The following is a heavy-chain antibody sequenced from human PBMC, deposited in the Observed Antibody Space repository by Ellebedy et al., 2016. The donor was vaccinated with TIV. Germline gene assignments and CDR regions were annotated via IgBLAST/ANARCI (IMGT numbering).Heavy chain of an antibody. CDR3: AKERAAAGSLKNYYYYGMDV. V-gene: IGHV3-43*01. J-gene: IGHJ6*02. Sequence: GGSLRLXXAASGFTFDDYTMHWVRQAPGKGLEWVSLISWDGGSTYYADSVKGRFTISRDNSKNSLYLQMNSLRTEDTALYYCAKERAAAGSLKNYYYYGMDVWGQGTTVTVS. CDR1: GFTFDDYT. D-gene: IGHD6-13*01. CDR2: ISWDGGST.